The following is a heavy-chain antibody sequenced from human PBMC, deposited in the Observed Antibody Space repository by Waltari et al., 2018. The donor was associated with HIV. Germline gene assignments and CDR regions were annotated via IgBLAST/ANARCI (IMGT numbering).Heavy chain of an antibody. J-gene: IGHJ5*01. Sequence: EVQLVESGGGLVQPGRSLRLSCAASGFTFDDYPMHWVRQSPGKGREGVSGSRWNSGITDYGDSVKGRVTISRDNAKNSIYLQMNSLTVDDTAFYYCAKGGSHLTIFEAWFDSWGQGTLVTVSS. CDR3: AKGGSHLTIFEAWFDS. CDR2: SRWNSGIT. V-gene: IGHV3-9*01. CDR1: GFTFDDYP. D-gene: IGHD3-3*01.